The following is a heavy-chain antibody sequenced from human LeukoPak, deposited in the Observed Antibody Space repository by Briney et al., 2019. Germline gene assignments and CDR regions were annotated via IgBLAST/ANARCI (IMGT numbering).Heavy chain of an antibody. CDR3: AKDLAQLVNYYYYYMDV. J-gene: IGHJ6*03. Sequence: PGGSLRLSCAASGFTFSSYGMHWVRQAPGKGLEWVAFIRYEGSNKYYADSVKGRFTISRDNSKNTLYLQMNSLRAEDTAVYYCAKDLAQLVNYYYYYMDVWGKGTTVTVSS. CDR1: GFTFSSYG. V-gene: IGHV3-30*02. CDR2: IRYEGSNK. D-gene: IGHD6-6*01.